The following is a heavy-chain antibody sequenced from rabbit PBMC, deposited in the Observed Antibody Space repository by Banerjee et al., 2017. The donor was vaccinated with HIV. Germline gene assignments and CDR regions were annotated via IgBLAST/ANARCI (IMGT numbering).Heavy chain of an antibody. D-gene: IGHD6-1*01. CDR3: ARGTGAAGDGYAL. Sequence: QEQLVESGGGLVQPEGSLTLTCKASGSDISSYYYMCWVRQAPGKGLEWIASIWTGDGDTYYASWAKGRFIISKTSSTTVTLQMTSLTAADTATYFCARGTGAAGDGYALWRPGPLVTVS. CDR1: GSDISSYYY. V-gene: IGHV1S45*01. J-gene: IGHJ4*01. CDR2: IWTGDGDT.